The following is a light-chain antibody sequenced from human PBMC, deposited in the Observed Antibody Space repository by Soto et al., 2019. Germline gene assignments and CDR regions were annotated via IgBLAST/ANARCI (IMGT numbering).Light chain of an antibody. CDR2: GAS. V-gene: IGKV3-20*01. CDR3: QQYGSSPT. J-gene: IGKJ5*01. Sequence: IVMTQSPATLSVSPGEIATLSFSAGQTIYSNVAWYQQTPGQTPRRLIYGASNRATGIPDRFSGSGSGTDFTLTISRLEPEDFAVYYCQQYGSSPTFGEGTRLEIK. CDR1: QTIYSN.